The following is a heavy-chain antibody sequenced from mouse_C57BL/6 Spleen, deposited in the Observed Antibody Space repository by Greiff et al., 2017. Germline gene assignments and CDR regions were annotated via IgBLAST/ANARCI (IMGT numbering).Heavy chain of an antibody. CDR2: ISGGSGNT. J-gene: IGHJ2*01. Sequence: EVLLLESGGGLVKPGGSLKLSCEASGFTFSGYTMSWVRQTPGQRLEWVATISGGSGNTYYPDSVKGRSTISTDNAKNTLYLQLSSLRSEDSALYYCARIYDGSPYYFDYWGQGTTLTVSS. D-gene: IGHD2-3*01. V-gene: IGHV5-9*01. CDR3: ARIYDGSPYYFDY. CDR1: GFTFSGYT.